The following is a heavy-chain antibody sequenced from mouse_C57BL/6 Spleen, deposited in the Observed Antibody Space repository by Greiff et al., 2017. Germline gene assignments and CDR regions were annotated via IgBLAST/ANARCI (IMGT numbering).Heavy chain of an antibody. CDR2: INPNNGGT. CDR1: GYTFTDYN. Sequence: EVQLQQSGPELVKPGASVKMSCKASGYTFTDYNMHWVKQSHGKSLEWIGYINPNNGGTSYNQKFKGKATLTVNKSSSTAYMQLRSRTSEDAAVYYCARDGSSYGEYFDVWGTGTTVTVSS. CDR3: ARDGSSYGEYFDV. J-gene: IGHJ1*03. V-gene: IGHV1-22*01. D-gene: IGHD1-1*01.